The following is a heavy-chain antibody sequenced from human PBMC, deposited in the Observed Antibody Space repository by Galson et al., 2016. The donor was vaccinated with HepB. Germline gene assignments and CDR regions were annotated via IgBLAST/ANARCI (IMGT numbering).Heavy chain of an antibody. CDR3: ARLRGGYDTALDY. V-gene: IGHV3-33*08. Sequence: SLRLSCATSGFTFSSYAMTWVRQAPGKGLEWVAVIWYDGSNKYYADSVKGRFTISRDNSMNTLYLQMNSLRVEDTAVYSCARLRGGYDTALDYWGLGTLVTVSS. CDR2: IWYDGSNK. J-gene: IGHJ4*02. D-gene: IGHD5-12*01. CDR1: GFTFSSYA.